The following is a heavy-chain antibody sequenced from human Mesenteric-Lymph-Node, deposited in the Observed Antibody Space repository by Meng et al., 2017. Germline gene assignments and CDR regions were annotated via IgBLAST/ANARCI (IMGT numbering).Heavy chain of an antibody. Sequence: ASVKVSCKASGYTFTSYGISWVRQAPGQGREWMGWISAYNGNTNDAQKLQGRVTMTTDTSTSTAYMELRSLRSDDTAVYYCARGYSSSWYDYYYYGMDVWGQGTMVTVSS. CDR2: ISAYNGNT. V-gene: IGHV1-18*01. CDR3: ARGYSSSWYDYYYYGMDV. D-gene: IGHD6-13*01. J-gene: IGHJ6*02. CDR1: GYTFTSYG.